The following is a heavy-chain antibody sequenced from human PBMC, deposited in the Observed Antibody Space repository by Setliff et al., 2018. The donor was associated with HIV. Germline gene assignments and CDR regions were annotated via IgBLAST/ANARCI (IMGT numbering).Heavy chain of an antibody. CDR1: GDSISSSTYY. V-gene: IGHV4-39*07. J-gene: IGHJ5*02. CDR2: IYYSGST. D-gene: IGHD3-3*01. Sequence: SETLSLTCTASGDSISSSTYYWGWIRQPPGKGLEWIGSIYYSGSTYYNPSLKSRVTISVDTSKNQFSLKLSSVTAADTAMYYCARVGAFGVGGWFDPWGQGSLVTVSS. CDR3: ARVGAFGVGGWFDP.